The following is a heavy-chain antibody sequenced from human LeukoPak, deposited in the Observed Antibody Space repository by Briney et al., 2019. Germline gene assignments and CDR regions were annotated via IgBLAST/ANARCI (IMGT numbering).Heavy chain of an antibody. CDR2: ITQDESEK. CDR1: GFTFSSYS. V-gene: IGHV3-7*01. J-gene: IGHJ4*02. D-gene: IGHD3-9*01. CDR3: ARVEDYDILTGFDY. Sequence: PGGSLRLSCEASGFTFSSYSMNWVRQAPAKGLEWVANITQDESEKYYVDSVKGRFTISRDNAKNSLYLQMNSLRAEDTAVYYCARVEDYDILTGFDYWGQGTLVTVSS.